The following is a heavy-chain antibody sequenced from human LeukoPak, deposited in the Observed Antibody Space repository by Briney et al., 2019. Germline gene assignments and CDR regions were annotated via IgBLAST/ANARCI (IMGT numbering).Heavy chain of an antibody. V-gene: IGHV1-2*02. D-gene: IGHD2-21*01. CDR3: ARVSYDRYLLHYYYYMDV. CDR2: INPNSGGT. J-gene: IGHJ6*03. CDR1: GYTFTSYY. Sequence: ASVKVSCKASGYTFTSYYMHWVRQAPGQGLERMGWINPNSGGTNYAQKFQGRVTMTRDTSISTAYMELNRLRSDDTAVYYCARVSYDRYLLHYYYYMDVWGKGTTVTVSS.